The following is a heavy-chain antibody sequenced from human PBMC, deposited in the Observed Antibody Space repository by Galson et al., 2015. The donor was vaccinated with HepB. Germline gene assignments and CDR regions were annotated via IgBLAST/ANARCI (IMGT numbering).Heavy chain of an antibody. D-gene: IGHD4-17*01. CDR2: ISGSGGST. CDR1: GFTFSSYA. CDR3: AKAISVSGYGPVPSDAFDI. J-gene: IGHJ3*02. Sequence: SLRLSCAASGFTFSSYAMSWVRQAPGKGLEWVSAISGSGGSTYYADSVKGRFTISRDNSKNTLYLQMNSLRAEDTAVYYCAKAISVSGYGPVPSDAFDIWGQGTMVTVSS. V-gene: IGHV3-23*01.